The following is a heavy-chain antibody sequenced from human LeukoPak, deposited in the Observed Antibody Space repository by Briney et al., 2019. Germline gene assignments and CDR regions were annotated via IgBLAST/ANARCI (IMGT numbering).Heavy chain of an antibody. CDR1: GFTFSSYS. V-gene: IGHV3-21*01. D-gene: IGHD5-12*01. J-gene: IGHJ4*02. Sequence: GRSLRLSCAASGFTFSSYSMSWVRQAPGKGLEWVSAISSDSSYIYYADSMRGRFTISRDNAKKSLFLQMNSLRVADTAVYYCARVRYSPSRNGIDWWGQGTLVTVSS. CDR2: ISSDSSYI. CDR3: ARVRYSPSRNGIDW.